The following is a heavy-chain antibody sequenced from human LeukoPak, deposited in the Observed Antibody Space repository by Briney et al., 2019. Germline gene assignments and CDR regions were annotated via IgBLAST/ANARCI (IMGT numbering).Heavy chain of an antibody. CDR3: AREGQSKYHNTKVNWFDP. V-gene: IGHV4-61*02. CDR1: GDSISSGTYY. Sequence: SETLSLTCTVSGDSISSGTYYWSWIRQPAGKGLEWIGRIYTSGSTNYNPSLKSRVTISVDTSKNQFSLKLSSVTAADTAVYYCAREGQSKYHNTKVNWFDPWGQGTLVTVSS. J-gene: IGHJ5*02. D-gene: IGHD2/OR15-2a*01. CDR2: IYTSGST.